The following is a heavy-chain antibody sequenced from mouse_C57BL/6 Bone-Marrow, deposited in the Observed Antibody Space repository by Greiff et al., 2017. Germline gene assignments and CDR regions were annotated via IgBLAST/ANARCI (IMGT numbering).Heavy chain of an antibody. CDR2: IYPRDGST. J-gene: IGHJ3*01. CDR3: AINYYGSSAWFAY. Sequence: QVQLQQSDAELVKPGASVKISCKVSGYTFTDHTIHWMKQRPEQGLEWIGYIYPRDGSTKYNEKFKGKATLTADKSSSTAYMQLSSLTSEDSAVYFCAINYYGSSAWFAYWGQGTLVTVSA. CDR1: GYTFTDHT. V-gene: IGHV1-78*01. D-gene: IGHD1-1*01.